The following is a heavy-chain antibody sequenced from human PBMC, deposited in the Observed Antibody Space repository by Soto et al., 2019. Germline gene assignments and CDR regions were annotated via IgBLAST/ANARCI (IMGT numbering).Heavy chain of an antibody. CDR2: ISYDGSNK. J-gene: IGHJ4*02. CDR1: GFTFSSYA. Sequence: GGSLRLSCAASGFTFSSYAMHWVRQAPGKGLEWLAIISYDGSNKYYADSVKGRFTISRDNSKNTLYLQMNSLRAEDTAVYYCAKDNSGTYYWLDYWGQGTLVTVSS. V-gene: IGHV3-30*04. D-gene: IGHD1-26*01. CDR3: AKDNSGTYYWLDY.